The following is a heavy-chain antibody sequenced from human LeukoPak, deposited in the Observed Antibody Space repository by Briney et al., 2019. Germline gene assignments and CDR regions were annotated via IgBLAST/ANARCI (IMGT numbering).Heavy chain of an antibody. J-gene: IGHJ4*02. D-gene: IGHD1-20*01. Sequence: PGGSLRLSCAASGFTCSSSSMHWVRQASGKGLEWVGRVGNKASSYATAYAASVKGRFTISRDDSKNTAYLQMNSLKTEDTAVSYCTRRLNWSREYWGQGTLVTVSS. CDR2: VGNKASSYAT. V-gene: IGHV3-73*01. CDR1: GFTCSSSS. CDR3: TRRLNWSREY.